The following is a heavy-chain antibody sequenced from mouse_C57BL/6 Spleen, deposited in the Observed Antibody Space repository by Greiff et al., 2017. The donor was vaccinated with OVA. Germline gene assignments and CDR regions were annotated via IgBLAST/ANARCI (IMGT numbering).Heavy chain of an antibody. Sequence: EVQGVESGGGLVKPGGSLKLSCAASGFTFSSYAMSWVRQTPEQRLEWVATISDGGSYTYYPDNVKGRFTISRDNAKNNLYLQMSHLKSEDTAIYYCARGADYYGSSYGWYFDDWGTGTTVTVSS. D-gene: IGHD1-1*01. CDR3: ARGADYYGSSYGWYFDD. V-gene: IGHV5-4*01. J-gene: IGHJ1*03. CDR1: GFTFSSYA. CDR2: ISDGGSYT.